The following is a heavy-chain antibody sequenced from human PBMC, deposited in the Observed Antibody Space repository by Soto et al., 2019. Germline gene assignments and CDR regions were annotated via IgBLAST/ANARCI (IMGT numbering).Heavy chain of an antibody. CDR3: ANLDTAMVTGFDY. CDR2: ISYDGSNK. J-gene: IGHJ4*02. V-gene: IGHV3-30*18. CDR1: GFTFSSYG. Sequence: PGGSLRLSCAASGFTFSSYGMHWVRQAPGKGLEWVALISYDGSNKYYADSVKGRFTISRDNSKNTLYLQMNSLRAEDTAVYYCANLDTAMVTGFDYWGQGTVVTVSS. D-gene: IGHD5-18*01.